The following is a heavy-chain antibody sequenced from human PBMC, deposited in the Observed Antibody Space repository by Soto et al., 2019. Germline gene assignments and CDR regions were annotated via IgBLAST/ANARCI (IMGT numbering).Heavy chain of an antibody. CDR1: GFTFRNYA. V-gene: IGHV3-21*01. Sequence: PGGSLRLSCVASGFTFRNYAMNWVRQAPGKGLEWVSSISSSSSYIYYADSVKGRFTISRDNAKNSLYLQMNSLRAEDTAVYYCARDTRNYYGSGSYYFDYWGQGTLVTVSS. D-gene: IGHD3-10*01. CDR3: ARDTRNYYGSGSYYFDY. J-gene: IGHJ4*02. CDR2: ISSSSSYI.